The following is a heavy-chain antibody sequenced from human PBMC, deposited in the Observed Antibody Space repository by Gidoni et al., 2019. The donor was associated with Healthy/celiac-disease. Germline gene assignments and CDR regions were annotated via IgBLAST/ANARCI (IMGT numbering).Heavy chain of an antibody. D-gene: IGHD2-2*01. V-gene: IGHV1-69*06. CDR3: ARGVDCSSTSCYAAYYYYYYMDV. CDR2: IIPIFGTA. CDR1: GGTFSSYA. Sequence: QVQLVQSGAEVKKPGSSVKFSCKASGGTFSSYAISWVRQAPGQGLEWMGGIIPIFGTANYAQKFQGRVTITADKSTSTAYMELSSLRSEDTAVYYCARGVDCSSTSCYAAYYYYYYMDVWGKGTTVTVSS. J-gene: IGHJ6*03.